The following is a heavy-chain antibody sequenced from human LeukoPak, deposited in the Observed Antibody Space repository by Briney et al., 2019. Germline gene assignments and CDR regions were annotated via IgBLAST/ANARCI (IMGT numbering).Heavy chain of an antibody. V-gene: IGHV4-61*09. J-gene: IGHJ4*02. D-gene: IGHD6-13*01. CDR2: IYTSGST. Sequence: SETLSLTCTVSGGSISSGSYYWSWIRQPAGKGLEWIGHIYTSGSTNYNPSLKSRVTISVDTSKNQFSLKLSSVTAADTAVYYCARDMSSSWYPDYWGQGTLVTVSS. CDR3: ARDMSSSWYPDY. CDR1: GGSISSGSYY.